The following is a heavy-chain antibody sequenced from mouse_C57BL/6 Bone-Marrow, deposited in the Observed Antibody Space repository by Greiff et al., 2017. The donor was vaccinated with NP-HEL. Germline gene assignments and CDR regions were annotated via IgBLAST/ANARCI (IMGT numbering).Heavy chain of an antibody. CDR3: TRIGGYDEGWYFDV. J-gene: IGHJ1*03. D-gene: IGHD2-2*01. CDR2: FDPETCGT. Sequence: QVQLQQSGAELVRPGASVKLSCKASGYTFTAYEMHCVKLTPVHGLDWIGAFDPETCGTAYNQTFKGKATLTADKSSSTAYMELRSLTSEDAAVYYCTRIGGYDEGWYFDVWGTGTTVTVSS. V-gene: IGHV1-23*01. CDR1: GYTFTAYE.